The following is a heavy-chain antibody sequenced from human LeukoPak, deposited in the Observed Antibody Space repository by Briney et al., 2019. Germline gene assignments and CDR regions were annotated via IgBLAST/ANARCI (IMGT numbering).Heavy chain of an antibody. Sequence: PGGSLRLSCAASGFTFSSHDMHWVRQAPGKGLEWVAVIWYDGSNKYHADSVKGRFTISRDNPKNTLYLQMNSLRAEDTAEYYCARDRDYYFDYWGQGTLVTVSS. D-gene: IGHD3-10*01. CDR1: GFTFSSHD. J-gene: IGHJ4*02. V-gene: IGHV3-33*01. CDR3: ARDRDYYFDY. CDR2: IWYDGSNK.